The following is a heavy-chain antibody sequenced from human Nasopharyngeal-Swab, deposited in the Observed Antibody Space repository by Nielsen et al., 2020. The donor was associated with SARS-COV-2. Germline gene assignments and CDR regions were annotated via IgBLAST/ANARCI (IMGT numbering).Heavy chain of an antibody. V-gene: IGHV3-23*01. CDR2: ISGSGGST. Sequence: WIRQPPGKGLEWVSAISGSGGSTYYADSVKGRFTISRDNSKNTLYLQMNTLTADDTALYYCARARSGTLDFWGQGTLVTVSS. CDR3: ARARSGTLDF. J-gene: IGHJ4*02. D-gene: IGHD1-7*01.